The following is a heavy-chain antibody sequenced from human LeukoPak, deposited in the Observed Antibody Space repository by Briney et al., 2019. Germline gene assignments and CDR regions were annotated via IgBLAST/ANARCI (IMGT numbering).Heavy chain of an antibody. D-gene: IGHD3-9*01. V-gene: IGHV1-2*02. J-gene: IGHJ4*02. Sequence: ASVKVSCKASGYTFTGYYMHWVRQAPGQGLEWMGWINPNSCGTDYAQQFQGRVTMTRDTSISTAYMELSRLRCDDTAVYYCARAIRYFDWLLESGIGYFDYWGQRTLVTVSS. CDR2: INPNSCGT. CDR3: ARAIRYFDWLLESGIGYFDY. CDR1: GYTFTGYY.